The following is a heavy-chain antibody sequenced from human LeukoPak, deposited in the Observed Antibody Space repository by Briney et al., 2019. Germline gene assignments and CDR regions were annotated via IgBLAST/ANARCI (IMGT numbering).Heavy chain of an antibody. J-gene: IGHJ3*01. D-gene: IGHD6-19*01. Sequence: PSETLSLTCAVYGGSFSGYYWSWIRQPPGKGLEWIGNMHHSGTTNYSPSLKSRVTISVDTSKSRFSLWLTSLTAADTAVYFCAGSGWSFDAFDFWGQGTMVTVSS. CDR3: AGSGWSFDAFDF. CDR2: MHHSGTT. V-gene: IGHV4-34*01. CDR1: GGSFSGYY.